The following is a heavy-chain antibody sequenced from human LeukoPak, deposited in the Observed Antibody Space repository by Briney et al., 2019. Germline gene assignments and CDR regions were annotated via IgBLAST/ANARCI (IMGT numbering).Heavy chain of an antibody. CDR2: IIPIFGTA. CDR3: ARRHSGEEAFDI. D-gene: IGHD2-15*01. J-gene: IGHJ3*02. Sequence: GIIPIFGTANYAQKFQGRVTITTDESTSTAYMELSSLRSEDTAVYYCARRHSGEEAFDIWGQGTMVTVSS. V-gene: IGHV1-69*05.